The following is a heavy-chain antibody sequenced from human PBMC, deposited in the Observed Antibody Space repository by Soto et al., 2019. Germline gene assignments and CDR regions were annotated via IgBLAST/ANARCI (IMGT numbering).Heavy chain of an antibody. J-gene: IGHJ6*02. CDR2: ISPIFGTA. V-gene: IGHV1-69*06. CDR3: ASPTREWLPPARDYYYGMDV. Sequence: QVQLVQSGAEVKKPGSSVKVSCKASGGTFSSYAISWVRQAPGQGLEWMGGISPIFGTANYAQKFQGRDTIPADKSTSTAYAEMSSLRSEDTAVYYCASPTREWLPPARDYYYGMDVWGQGTTVTVSS. D-gene: IGHD3-3*01. CDR1: GGTFSSYA.